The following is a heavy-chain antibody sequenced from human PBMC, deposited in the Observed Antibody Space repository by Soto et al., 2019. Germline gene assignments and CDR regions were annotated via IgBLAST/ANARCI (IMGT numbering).Heavy chain of an antibody. V-gene: IGHV3-33*01. J-gene: IGHJ4*02. D-gene: IGHD2-15*01. Sequence: VQLLESGGGLVQPGGSLRLSCAASGFTFSSYAIHWVRQAPGKGREWVAIIWFDGSNKYYADSVKGRLSISRDNSKNTLFLQMDSLRAEDTAVYYCARGQLPAATTYFYLWGQGTLVIVSS. CDR3: ARGQLPAATTYFYL. CDR1: GFTFSSYA. CDR2: IWFDGSNK.